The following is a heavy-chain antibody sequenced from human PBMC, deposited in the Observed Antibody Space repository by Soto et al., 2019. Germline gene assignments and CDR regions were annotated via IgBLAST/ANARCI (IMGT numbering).Heavy chain of an antibody. D-gene: IGHD6-13*01. J-gene: IGHJ6*02. Sequence: GSLRLSCAAAGFAFSTYAMTWVRQAPGKGLEWVSVISGSGGSSYYAASVKGRFTISRDNSKNTLFLQMNGLRAEDTAVYYCAKVTKRAAAGRYEYYKYGMDVWGQGTTVTVSS. CDR1: GFAFSTYA. V-gene: IGHV3-23*01. CDR2: ISGSGGSS. CDR3: AKVTKRAAAGRYEYYKYGMDV.